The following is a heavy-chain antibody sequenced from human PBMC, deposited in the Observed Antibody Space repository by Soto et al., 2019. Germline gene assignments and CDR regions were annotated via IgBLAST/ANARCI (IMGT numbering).Heavy chain of an antibody. CDR1: VDSISTYY. V-gene: IGHV4-4*07. Sequence: PSETLSLTCTVSVDSISTYYWSWIRRPAGKGLEWIGRIDASGNTNYNPSLKSRVTMSADTSKKQFSLKLTSVTAADTAVYYCARYSNNWFQTEGMDVWGQGTKVTVSS. D-gene: IGHD1-20*01. J-gene: IGHJ6*02. CDR3: ARYSNNWFQTEGMDV. CDR2: IDASGNT.